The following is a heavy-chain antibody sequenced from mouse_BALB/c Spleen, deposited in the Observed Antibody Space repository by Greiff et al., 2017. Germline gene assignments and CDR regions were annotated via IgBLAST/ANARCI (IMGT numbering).Heavy chain of an antibody. CDR1: GYTFTDYA. Sequence: VQLQQSGAELVRPGVSVKISCKGSGYTFTDYAMHWVKQSPAKSLEWIGVISTYYGDASYNQKFKGKATMTVDKSSSTAYMELARLTSEDSAIYYCARSRGYYFDYWGQGTTLTVSS. V-gene: IGHV1S137*01. J-gene: IGHJ2*01. CDR2: ISTYYGDA. CDR3: ARSRGYYFDY.